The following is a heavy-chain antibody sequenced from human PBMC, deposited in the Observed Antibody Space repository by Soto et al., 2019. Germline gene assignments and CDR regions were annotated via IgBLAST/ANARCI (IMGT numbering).Heavy chain of an antibody. J-gene: IGHJ6*03. Sequence: GGSLRLSCAASGFTVSSNYMSWVRQAPGKGLEWVSVIYSGGSTYYADSVKGRFTISRDNSKNTLYLQMNSLRAEDTAVYYCARDSYSYGSDIHPSNYYYYYMDVWGKGTTVTVSS. CDR3: ARDSYSYGSDIHPSNYYYYYMDV. CDR2: IYSGGST. V-gene: IGHV3-66*01. CDR1: GFTVSSNY. D-gene: IGHD5-18*01.